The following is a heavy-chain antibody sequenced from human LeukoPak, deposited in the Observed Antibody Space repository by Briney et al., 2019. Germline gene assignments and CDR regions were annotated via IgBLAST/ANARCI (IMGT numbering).Heavy chain of an antibody. D-gene: IGHD3-22*01. CDR3: ARVPPPYYYDSSGYVDY. V-gene: IGHV3-21*01. CDR1: GFTFSSYS. CDR2: IISSSSYI. Sequence: GGSLRLSCAASGFTFSSYSMTWVGQPPGKGLEWLSSIISSSSYIYYADSVKGRFTISRDNAKNSLYLQMNSLRAEDTAVYYCARVPPPYYYDSSGYVDYWGQGTLVTVSS. J-gene: IGHJ4*02.